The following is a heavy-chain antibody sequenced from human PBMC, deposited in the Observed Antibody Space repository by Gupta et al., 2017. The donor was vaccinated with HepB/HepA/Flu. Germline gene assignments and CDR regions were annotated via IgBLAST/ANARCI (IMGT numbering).Heavy chain of an antibody. D-gene: IGHD3-16*01. J-gene: IGHJ4*02. CDR1: RGPSSSGGYF. CDR2: IYYTGRT. CDR3: ARIMITFGGEPDS. V-gene: IGHV4-31*03. Sequence: QFLLQESGPGLVKPSQTLSRNCTVSRGPSSSGGYFCTWIRQHPGKGLEWIGHIYYTGRTFYNPALKSRITISRDTSKTQFYLRVTAVTAADTAVYYCARIMITFGGEPDSWGQGTLVTVAS.